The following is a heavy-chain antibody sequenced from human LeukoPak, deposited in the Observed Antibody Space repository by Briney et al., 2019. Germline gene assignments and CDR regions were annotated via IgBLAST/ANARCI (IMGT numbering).Heavy chain of an antibody. CDR3: ARAIYDSSGFGDY. D-gene: IGHD3-22*01. J-gene: IGHJ4*02. CDR2: ISSSSSTK. V-gene: IGHV3-48*02. CDR1: GLTLSSYG. Sequence: GGSLRLSCVASGLTLSSYGMNWVRQAPGKGLEWVSYISSSSSTKYFADSVKGRFTVSRDNARNSLYLQMNSLGDDDTAVYYCARAIYDSSGFGDYWGQGTLVTVSS.